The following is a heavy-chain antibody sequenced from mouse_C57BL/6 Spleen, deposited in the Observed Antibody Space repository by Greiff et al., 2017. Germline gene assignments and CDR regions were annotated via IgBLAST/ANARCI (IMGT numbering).Heavy chain of an antibody. J-gene: IGHJ4*01. CDR2: ISSGSSTI. Sequence: EVNVVESGGGLVKPGGSLKLSCAASGFTFSDYGMHWVRQAPEKGLEWVAYISSGSSTIYYADTVKGRFTISRDNAKNTLFLQMTSLRSEDTAMDYCARHERGDAMDYWGQGTSVTVSS. V-gene: IGHV5-17*01. CDR3: ARHERGDAMDY. CDR1: GFTFSDYG.